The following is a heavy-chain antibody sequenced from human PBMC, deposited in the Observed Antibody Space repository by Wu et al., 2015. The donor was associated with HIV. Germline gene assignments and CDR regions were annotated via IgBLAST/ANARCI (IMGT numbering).Heavy chain of an antibody. V-gene: IGHV1-8*01. CDR3: ATTIVGATNPSYYYYYMDV. Sequence: QVQLVQSGAEVKKPGASVKVSCKASGYTFTSYDINWVRQATGQGLEWMGWMNPNSGNTGYAQKFQGRVTMTEDTSTDTAYMELSSLRSEDTAVYYCATTIVGATNPSYYYYYMDVWGKGTTVTVSS. J-gene: IGHJ6*03. CDR2: MNPNSGNT. D-gene: IGHD1-26*01. CDR1: GYTFTSYD.